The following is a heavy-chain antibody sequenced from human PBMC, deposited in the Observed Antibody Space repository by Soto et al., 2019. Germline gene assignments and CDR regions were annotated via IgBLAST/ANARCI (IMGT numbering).Heavy chain of an antibody. Sequence: QVQLQESGPGLVKPSQTLSLTCTVSGGSISSGDYCWSWIRQPPGNGLEWIGYIYYSGSTYYNPSLKSRVTISVDTSKNQFSLKPSSVTAADTAVYYCARDLGYYDSSGYYGIDYWGQGTLVTVSS. CDR1: GGSISSGDYC. CDR3: ARDLGYYDSSGYYGIDY. V-gene: IGHV4-30-4*01. CDR2: IYYSGST. D-gene: IGHD3-22*01. J-gene: IGHJ4*02.